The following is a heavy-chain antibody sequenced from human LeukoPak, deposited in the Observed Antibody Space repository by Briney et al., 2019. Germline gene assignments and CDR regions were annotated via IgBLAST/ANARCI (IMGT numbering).Heavy chain of an antibody. J-gene: IGHJ4*02. V-gene: IGHV4-4*07. CDR3: ARGARLHYYFDY. D-gene: IGHD6-25*01. CDR2: FYTGGST. CDR1: GGSISSYD. Sequence: SSETLSLTCTVSGGSISSYDWSWIRQPAGKGLEWIGRFYTGGSTHYNPSLKSRVTLSIDTSKNQFSLKLSSVTAADTAVYYCARGARLHYYFDYWGQGTLVTVSS.